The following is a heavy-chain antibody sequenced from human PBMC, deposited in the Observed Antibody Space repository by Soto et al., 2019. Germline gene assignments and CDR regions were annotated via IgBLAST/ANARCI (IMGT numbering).Heavy chain of an antibody. V-gene: IGHV2-5*02. CDR3: AHSSLHYKIWFDP. Sequence: QITLKESGPTVVKPKQTLTLTCTFSGFSLSSDGVGVGWIRQPPGKAPEWLAVIYWDADTRYSPSLKSRLTITKDTSKNQVVLTTTNMDPVDTATYYCAHSSLHYKIWFDPWGQGTLVTVSS. J-gene: IGHJ5*02. CDR1: GFSLSSDGVG. CDR2: IYWDADT. D-gene: IGHD4-4*01.